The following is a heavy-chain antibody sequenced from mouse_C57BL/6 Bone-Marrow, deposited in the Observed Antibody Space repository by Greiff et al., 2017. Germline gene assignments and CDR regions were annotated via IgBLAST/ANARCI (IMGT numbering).Heavy chain of an antibody. D-gene: IGHD2-5*01. CDR3: ARNDYYSNYDAMDY. CDR2: ISSGSSYT. V-gene: IGHV5-6*01. CDR1: GFTFSSYG. Sequence: EVKLMESGGDLVKPGGSLKLSCAASGFTFSSYGMSWVRQTPDKRLEWVATISSGSSYTYYPDSVKGRFTISRDNAKNTLYLQMSSLKSEDTAMYYCARNDYYSNYDAMDYWGQGTSVTVSS. J-gene: IGHJ4*01.